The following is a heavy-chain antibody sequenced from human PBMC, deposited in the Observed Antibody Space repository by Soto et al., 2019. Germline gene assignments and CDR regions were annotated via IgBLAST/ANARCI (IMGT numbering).Heavy chain of an antibody. J-gene: IGHJ6*03. Sequence: GGSLRLSCAASGFTFSGYWMSWVRQAPGKGLEWVANIKQDGSEKYYVDSVKGRFTISRDNAKNSLYLQMGSLRAEDMALYYCARRGYGSRWPNVYMDVWGKGTTVTVSS. V-gene: IGHV3-7*02. CDR1: GFTFSGYW. CDR3: ARRGYGSRWPNVYMDV. CDR2: IKQDGSEK. D-gene: IGHD6-13*01.